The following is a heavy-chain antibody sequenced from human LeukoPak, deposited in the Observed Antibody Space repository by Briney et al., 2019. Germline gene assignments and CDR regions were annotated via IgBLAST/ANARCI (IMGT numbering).Heavy chain of an antibody. V-gene: IGHV3-53*01. CDR3: SRWPTGGIDY. Sequence: GGSLRRSCAASGFTVNNNYMSWVGQAPGKGLEWVSVIYSGGSTYYADSVKGRFTISRDNSKNTLYLQMNSLRAEDTAVYYCSRWPTGGIDYWGQGTLVTVSS. CDR1: GFTVNNNY. CDR2: IYSGGST. J-gene: IGHJ4*02. D-gene: IGHD3-16*01.